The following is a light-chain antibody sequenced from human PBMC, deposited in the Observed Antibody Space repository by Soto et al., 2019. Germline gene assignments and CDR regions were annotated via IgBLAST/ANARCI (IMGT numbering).Light chain of an antibody. V-gene: IGLV2-14*01. CDR3: SSYTSSSTLNYV. Sequence: QSALTQPASVSGSPGQSITISCTGTSSDVGGYNYVSWYQQHPGKAPKLMIYDVSNRPSGVSNRFSGSKSGNTASLTISGLKAADEADYYCSSYTSSSTLNYVFGTGTKVTVL. CDR1: SSDVGGYNY. CDR2: DVS. J-gene: IGLJ1*01.